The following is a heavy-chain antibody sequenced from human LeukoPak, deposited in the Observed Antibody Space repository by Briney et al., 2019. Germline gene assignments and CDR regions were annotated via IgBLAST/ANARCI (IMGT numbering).Heavy chain of an antibody. Sequence: SQTLSLTCAISGDSVSSNSAAWTWISQSPSRGLEWLGRTYYRSKWHNDYATSVKGRRAINPDTSKNQFSLQVNSVTPEDTAVYYCAREPLITGSTSGWFWGPFDAWGQGTLVTVYS. CDR1: GDSVSSNSAA. J-gene: IGHJ4*02. CDR2: TYYRSKWHN. V-gene: IGHV6-1*01. CDR3: AREPLITGSTSGWFWGPFDA. D-gene: IGHD6-19*01.